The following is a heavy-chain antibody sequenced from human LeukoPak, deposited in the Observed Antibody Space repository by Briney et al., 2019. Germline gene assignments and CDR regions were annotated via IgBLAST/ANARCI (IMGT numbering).Heavy chain of an antibody. J-gene: IGHJ4*02. CDR1: GFSFSNYA. D-gene: IGHD2-15*01. CDR3: VRIFCSGGSCFYRDY. V-gene: IGHV3-64D*06. Sequence: GRSLRLSCAASGFSFSNYAMHWVRQAPGQGLEYVSAISDNGDRTYYADSVKGRFTISRDNSKNTLYLQMSSLRTEDTAVYYCVRIFCSGGSCFYRDYWGQGTLVTVSS. CDR2: ISDNGDRT.